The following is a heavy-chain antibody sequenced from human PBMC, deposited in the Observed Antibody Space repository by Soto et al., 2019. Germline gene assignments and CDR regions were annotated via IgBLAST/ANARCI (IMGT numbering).Heavy chain of an antibody. CDR2: ISPYNDDT. Sequence: GASVKVSCKTSGYTFINYGISWVRQAPGQGPEWMGWISPYNDDTKYAQKLQGRVTMTTDTSTSTAYMELRSLRSDDTAVYYCARGVGSGTYYNQYNWFDPWG. D-gene: IGHD3-10*01. J-gene: IGHJ5*02. V-gene: IGHV1-18*01. CDR1: GYTFINYG. CDR3: ARGVGSGTYYNQYNWFDP.